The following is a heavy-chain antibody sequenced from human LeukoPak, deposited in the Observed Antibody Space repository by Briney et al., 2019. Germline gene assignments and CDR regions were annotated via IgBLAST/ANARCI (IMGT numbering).Heavy chain of an antibody. Sequence: GGSLRLSCAASGFTFSSYWMSWVRQAPGKGLEWVANIKQDGSQKYYVDSVKGRFSTSRDNAKNSLYLQMNSLRAEDTAVYYCARVGCSSTSCYRPFDYWGQGTLVTVSS. CDR1: GFTFSSYW. CDR2: IKQDGSQK. D-gene: IGHD2-2*01. CDR3: ARVGCSSTSCYRPFDY. V-gene: IGHV3-7*01. J-gene: IGHJ4*02.